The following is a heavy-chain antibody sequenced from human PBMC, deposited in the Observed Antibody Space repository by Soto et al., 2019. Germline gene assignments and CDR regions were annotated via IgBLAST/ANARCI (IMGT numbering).Heavy chain of an antibody. J-gene: IGHJ1*01. CDR2: ISPIFGTA. V-gene: IGHV1-69*12. CDR1: GGTFSNYA. Sequence: QVQLVQSGAEVTKPGSSVKVSCKASGGTFSNYAINWVRQAPGQGLLWRGGISPIFGTANYGQKFQGRFTITADESTSTAYMELSSLRSEDTAVYHCARGVGKRWIQAALHDAECFQHWGQGTLVTVPS. D-gene: IGHD5-18*01. CDR3: ARGVGKRWIQAALHDAECFQH.